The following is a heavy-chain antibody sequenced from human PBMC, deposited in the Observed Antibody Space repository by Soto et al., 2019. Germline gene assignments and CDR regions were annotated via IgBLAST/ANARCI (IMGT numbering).Heavy chain of an antibody. D-gene: IGHD5-12*01. V-gene: IGHV3-66*01. Sequence: EVQLVESGGGLVQPGGSLRLSCAASGFTVSDNYMSWVRQAPGKGLEWVSVIYSGGSTYYADSVKGRFTISRDNSKNKLYLQMNSLRDEETAIYYCAGTSGYDPLSLDYWGQGTLVTVSS. CDR3: AGTSGYDPLSLDY. J-gene: IGHJ4*02. CDR1: GFTVSDNY. CDR2: IYSGGST.